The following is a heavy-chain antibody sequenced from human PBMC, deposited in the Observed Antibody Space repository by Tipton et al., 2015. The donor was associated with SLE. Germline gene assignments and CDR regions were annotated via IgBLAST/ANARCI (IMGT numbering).Heavy chain of an antibody. Sequence: QSGPEVKKPGASVKVSCKASGYTFTNYGINWVRQAPGQGLEWMGWISTYNGNTNFAQNLQGRVTMTTDTSTSRAYMELRSLRSDDTAVYYCARDRFGNDACDIWGQGTMVTVSS. J-gene: IGHJ3*02. D-gene: IGHD3-16*01. V-gene: IGHV1-18*01. CDR1: GYTFTNYG. CDR2: ISTYNGNT. CDR3: ARDRFGNDACDI.